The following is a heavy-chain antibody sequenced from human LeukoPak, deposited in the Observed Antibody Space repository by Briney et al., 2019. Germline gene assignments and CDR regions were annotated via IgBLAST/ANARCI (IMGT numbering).Heavy chain of an antibody. Sequence: PSETLSLTCNVSGGSMSSGSYYWNWIRQPAGKGLEWIGRIYTSGSTNYSPSLKSRVTISVDTSKNHFSLKLSSVAAADTAVYYCARVFDLWGQGTLVTVSS. V-gene: IGHV4-61*02. CDR2: IYTSGST. CDR1: GGSMSSGSYY. CDR3: ARVFDL. J-gene: IGHJ5*02.